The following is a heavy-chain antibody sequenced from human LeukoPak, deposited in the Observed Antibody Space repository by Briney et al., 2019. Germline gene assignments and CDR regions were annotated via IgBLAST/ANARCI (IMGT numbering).Heavy chain of an antibody. Sequence: SETLSLTCTVYGGSISNYYWNWLRQPPGKGLEWIGYIYYTGSTNYNPSLKSRVTMSVDKSKNQFSLNLKSVTPEDTAVYYCAKVYSTGWRDAFDIWGEGAMVTASS. D-gene: IGHD6-19*01. V-gene: IGHV4-59*01. CDR1: GGSISNYY. J-gene: IGHJ3*02. CDR3: AKVYSTGWRDAFDI. CDR2: IYYTGST.